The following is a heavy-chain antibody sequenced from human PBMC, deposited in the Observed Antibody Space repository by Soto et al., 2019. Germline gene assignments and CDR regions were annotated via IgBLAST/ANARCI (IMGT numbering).Heavy chain of an antibody. D-gene: IGHD4-17*01. CDR3: ARAYGDDFPFSTYFDY. J-gene: IGHJ4*02. Sequence: VASVKVSCKASGYTFTSYYMHWVRQAPGQGLEWMGIINPSGGSTSYAQKFQGRVTMTRDTSTSTVYMELSSLGSEDTAVYYCARAYGDDFPFSTYFDYWGQGTLVTVSS. CDR1: GYTFTSYY. V-gene: IGHV1-46*03. CDR2: INPSGGST.